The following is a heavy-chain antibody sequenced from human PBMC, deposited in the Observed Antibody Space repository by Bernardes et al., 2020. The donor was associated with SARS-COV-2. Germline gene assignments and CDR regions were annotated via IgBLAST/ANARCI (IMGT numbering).Heavy chain of an antibody. CDR3: ARVQILTGYYHPWYFDY. V-gene: IGHV4-38-2*01. Sequence: SEPLSLTCAVSGHSVSTNFYWGWIRQPPGKGLEWIGSIYHGGSTYYNPSLKSRVSMSVDTSKNQFSLKLSSVTAADTAMYYCARVQILTGYYHPWYFDYWGQGTLVTVSS. CDR1: GHSVSTNFY. D-gene: IGHD3-9*01. CDR2: IYHGGST. J-gene: IGHJ4*02.